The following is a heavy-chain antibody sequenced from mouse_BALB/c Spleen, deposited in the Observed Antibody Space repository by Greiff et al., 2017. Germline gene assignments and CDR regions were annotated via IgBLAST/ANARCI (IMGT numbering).Heavy chain of an antibody. Sequence: EVNVVESGGGLVQPGGSRKLSCAASGFTFSSFGMHWVRQAPEKGLEWVAYISSGSSTIYYADTVKGRFTISRDNPKNTLFLQMTSLRSEDTAMYYCARSNYRYDEAWFAYWGQGTLVTVSA. CDR2: ISSGSSTI. V-gene: IGHV5-17*02. D-gene: IGHD2-14*01. CDR3: ARSNYRYDEAWFAY. J-gene: IGHJ3*01. CDR1: GFTFSSFG.